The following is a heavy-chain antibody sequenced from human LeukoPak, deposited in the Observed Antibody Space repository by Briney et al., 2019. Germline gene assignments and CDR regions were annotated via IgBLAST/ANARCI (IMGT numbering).Heavy chain of an antibody. V-gene: IGHV1-18*01. J-gene: IGHJ6*03. D-gene: IGHD5-12*01. CDR1: GYTFTKYG. CDR3: ARVGNSGHENYYYYMDV. CDR2: ISAYNGNT. Sequence: GASVKVSCKASGYTFTKYGVYWVRQAPGQGLEWMGWISAYNGNTSYAQKLQGRVTMTTDTSTSTAYMELRSLRSDVTAVYYCARVGNSGHENYYYYMDVWGKGTTVTVSS.